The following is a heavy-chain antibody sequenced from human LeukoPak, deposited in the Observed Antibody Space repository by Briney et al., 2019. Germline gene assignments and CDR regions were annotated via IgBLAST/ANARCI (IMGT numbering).Heavy chain of an antibody. CDR2: INPSGGST. J-gene: IGHJ4*02. CDR1: GYTFTIYY. D-gene: IGHD3-22*01. Sequence: ASVKVSCTASGYTFTIYYMHWVRQAPGQGLEWMGIINPSGGSTSYAQKFQGRVTMTRDTSTSTVYMELSSLRSEDTAVYYCARTSPHYYDSSGYLVYWGQGTLVTVSS. V-gene: IGHV1-46*01. CDR3: ARTSPHYYDSSGYLVY.